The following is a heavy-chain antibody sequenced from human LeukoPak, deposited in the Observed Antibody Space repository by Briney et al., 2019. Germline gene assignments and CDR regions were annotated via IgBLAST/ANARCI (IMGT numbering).Heavy chain of an antibody. J-gene: IGHJ3*02. Sequence: GGSLRLSCAASGFTFSSYAMSWVRQAPGKGLEWVSVIYSGGSTYYADSVKGRFTISRDNSKNTLYLQMNSLRAEDTAVYYCARSRITMIVDDAFDIWGQGTMVTVSS. D-gene: IGHD3-22*01. CDR1: GFTFSSYA. CDR2: IYSGGST. V-gene: IGHV3-53*01. CDR3: ARSRITMIVDDAFDI.